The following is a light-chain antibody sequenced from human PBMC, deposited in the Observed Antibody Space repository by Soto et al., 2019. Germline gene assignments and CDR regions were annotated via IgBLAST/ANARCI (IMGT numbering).Light chain of an antibody. CDR3: CSYTSSTIYV. Sequence: QPVLTQPASVSGSPGQSIAISCTGTSSDVGGYNYVSWYQQHPGKAPKLMIYDVTSRPSGVSDRFSGSKSGTTASLTISGLQAEDEADYYCCSYTSSTIYVFGTGTKVTVL. CDR1: SSDVGGYNY. CDR2: DVT. J-gene: IGLJ1*01. V-gene: IGLV2-14*03.